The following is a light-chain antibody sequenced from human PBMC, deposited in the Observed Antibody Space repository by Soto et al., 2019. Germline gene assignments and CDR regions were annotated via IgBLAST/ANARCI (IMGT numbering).Light chain of an antibody. CDR3: QQADSFPLT. V-gene: IGKV1-12*01. CDR1: QGVGNW. CDR2: AAS. Sequence: DLQMTQSPSSVSASVGDRVTIPCRASQGVGNWLAWYQQKPGKAPKLLIYAASNLQSGVPSRFSGSGSGTHFTLTISSLQPEDFAIYYCQQADSFPLTFGAGTKVEIK. J-gene: IGKJ4*01.